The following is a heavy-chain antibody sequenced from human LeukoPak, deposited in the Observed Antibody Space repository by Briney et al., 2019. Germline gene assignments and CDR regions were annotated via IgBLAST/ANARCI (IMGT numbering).Heavy chain of an antibody. J-gene: IGHJ5*02. D-gene: IGHD6-13*01. CDR3: ARDIAAAGTRWFDP. Sequence: GGSLRLSCAASGFTFSSYGVHWVRQAPGKGLEWVAVIRYDGSNKYYADSVKGRFTISRDNAKNSLYLQMNSLRAEDTAVYYCARDIAAAGTRWFDPWGQGTLVTVSS. CDR1: GFTFSSYG. V-gene: IGHV3-33*01. CDR2: IRYDGSNK.